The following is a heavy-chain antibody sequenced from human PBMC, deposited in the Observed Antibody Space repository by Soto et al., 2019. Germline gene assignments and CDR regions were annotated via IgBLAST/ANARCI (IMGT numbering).Heavy chain of an antibody. Sequence: QKLSVTCTVSGGFFSRDEYYWRWIRQDPGKGLEWIGFIYNSGSTYYNPSLKSRVTISVDTSKKQFALKLSSVTAADTAVYYCAREVVYRGYDLGYYFDFRGQGTLVTVS. V-gene: IGHV4-31*03. D-gene: IGHD5-12*01. CDR2: IYNSGST. CDR1: GGFFSRDEYY. J-gene: IGHJ4*02. CDR3: AREVVYRGYDLGYYFDF.